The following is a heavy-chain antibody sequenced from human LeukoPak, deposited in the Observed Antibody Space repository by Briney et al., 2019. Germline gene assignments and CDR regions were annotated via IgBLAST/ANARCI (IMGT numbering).Heavy chain of an antibody. CDR1: GFTFSSYA. J-gene: IGHJ4*02. CDR3: AKDNNDGDYVGPRRYFDY. Sequence: GGSLRLSCAASGFTFSSYAMSWVRQAPGKGLEWVSAISGSGGSTYYADSVKGRFTISRDNSKNTLYLQMNSLRAEDTAVYYCAKDNNDGDYVGPRRYFDYWGQGTLVTVSS. V-gene: IGHV3-23*01. CDR2: ISGSGGST. D-gene: IGHD4-17*01.